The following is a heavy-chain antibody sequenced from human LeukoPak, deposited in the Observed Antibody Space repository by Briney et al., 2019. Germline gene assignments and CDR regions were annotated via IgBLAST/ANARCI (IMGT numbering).Heavy chain of an antibody. CDR3: AREAGTHIDY. CDR1: GGYISSYY. CDR2: ISYSGST. J-gene: IGHJ4*02. V-gene: IGHV4-59*01. D-gene: IGHD6-19*01. Sequence: SETLSLTCTVSGGYISSYYWSWIRQPPGKGLEWIGYISYSGSTNYNPSLKSRVTISVDTSKNQFSLKLSSVTAADTAVYYCAREAGTHIDYWGQGTLVTVSS.